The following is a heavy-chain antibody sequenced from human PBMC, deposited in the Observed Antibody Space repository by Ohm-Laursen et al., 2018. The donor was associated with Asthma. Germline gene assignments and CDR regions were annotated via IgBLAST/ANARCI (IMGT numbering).Heavy chain of an antibody. J-gene: IGHJ1*01. V-gene: IGHV3-21*01. CDR2: ISTASSFI. D-gene: IGHD1-26*01. CDR3: ARIGTEWELPGREYSLHH. CDR1: GYTFSRYS. Sequence: SLRLSCSASGYTFSRYSIHWVRQIPGKGLEWVASISTASSFIYYADSVRGRFTTSRDNARNSVYLQMNSPRAEDTALYYCARIGTEWELPGREYSLHHWGEGTLVTVSS.